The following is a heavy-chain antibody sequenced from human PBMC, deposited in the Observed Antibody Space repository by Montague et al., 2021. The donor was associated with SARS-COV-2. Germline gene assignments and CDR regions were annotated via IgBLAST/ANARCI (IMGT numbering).Heavy chain of an antibody. Sequence: SLRLSCAASGFTFNNYGMYWVRQAPGKGLEWVAVISYDVSNKYXXXSXXXRFTISRDNSNNTLYLQMNSLRAEDTAVYYCAKDLGDGSWLDYFDYWGQGTLVTVSS. CDR2: ISYDVSNK. D-gene: IGHD6-13*01. V-gene: IGHV3-30*18. J-gene: IGHJ4*02. CDR3: AKDLGDGSWLDYFDY. CDR1: GFTFNNYG.